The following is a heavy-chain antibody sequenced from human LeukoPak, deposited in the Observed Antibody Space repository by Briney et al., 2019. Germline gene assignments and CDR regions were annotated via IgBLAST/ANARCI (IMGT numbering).Heavy chain of an antibody. V-gene: IGHV3-30*04. Sequence: GGSLRLSCAASGYTFSSYAVHWVRQVPGKGLEWVAVISYDGRNKYYADSVKGRFTISRDDSKNTLYLQMNSLRDEDTAVYYCARVGYSGYDRDNYYYYYGMDVWGQGTTVTVSS. CDR3: ARVGYSGYDRDNYYYYYGMDV. CDR1: GYTFSSYA. CDR2: ISYDGRNK. D-gene: IGHD5-12*01. J-gene: IGHJ6*02.